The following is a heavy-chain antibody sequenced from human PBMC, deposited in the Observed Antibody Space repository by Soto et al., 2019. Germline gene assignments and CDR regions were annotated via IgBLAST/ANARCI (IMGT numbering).Heavy chain of an antibody. CDR3: ARGRRVAVADPFRCDY. Sequence: SETLSLTCTVSGGSISSYYWSWIRQPPGKGLEWIGYIYYSGSTNYNPSLKSRVTISVDTSKNQFSLKLSSVTAADTAVYYCARGRRVAVADPFRCDYWGQGTLVTVSS. CDR2: IYYSGST. V-gene: IGHV4-59*01. D-gene: IGHD6-19*01. CDR1: GGSISSYY. J-gene: IGHJ4*02.